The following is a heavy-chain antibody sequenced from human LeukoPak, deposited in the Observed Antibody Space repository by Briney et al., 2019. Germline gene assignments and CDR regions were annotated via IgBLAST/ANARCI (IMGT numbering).Heavy chain of an antibody. CDR1: GFTFSSYW. Sequence: PGGSLRLSCAASGFTFSSYWMSWVRQAPGKGLEWVANIKQDGSEKYYVDSVKGRFTISRDNAKNSLYLQMNSLRAEDTAVYYCARDLSYYYDSNGAFDIWGQGTMVTVSS. V-gene: IGHV3-7*01. J-gene: IGHJ3*02. D-gene: IGHD3-22*01. CDR3: ARDLSYYYDSNGAFDI. CDR2: IKQDGSEK.